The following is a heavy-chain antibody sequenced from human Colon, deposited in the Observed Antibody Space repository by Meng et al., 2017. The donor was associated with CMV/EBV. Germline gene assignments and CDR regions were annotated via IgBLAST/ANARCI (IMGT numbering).Heavy chain of an antibody. CDR2: IRYDGTNK. V-gene: IGHV3-30*02. D-gene: IGHD1-26*01. Sequence: GESLKISCAASGFTFNTYGMHWVRQAAGKGLEWVAFIRYDGTNKYYADSVKGRFSISRDNSKSTLYLQMNSLRAEDTAVYYCANLGAYWGQGTLVTVSS. J-gene: IGHJ4*02. CDR1: GFTFNTYG. CDR3: ANLGAY.